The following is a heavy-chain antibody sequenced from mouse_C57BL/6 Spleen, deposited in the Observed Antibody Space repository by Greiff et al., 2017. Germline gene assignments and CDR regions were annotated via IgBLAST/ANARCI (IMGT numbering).Heavy chain of an antibody. V-gene: IGHV1-55*01. J-gene: IGHJ4*01. CDR2: IYPGSGST. Sequence: QVQLQQPGAELVKPGASVKMSCKASGYTFTSYWITWVKQRPGQGLEWIGDIYPGSGSTNYNEKFKSKATLTVDTSSRTAYMQLSSLTSEDSAVYYCAIYYGSILYAMDYWGQGTSVTVSS. D-gene: IGHD1-1*01. CDR1: GYTFTSYW. CDR3: AIYYGSILYAMDY.